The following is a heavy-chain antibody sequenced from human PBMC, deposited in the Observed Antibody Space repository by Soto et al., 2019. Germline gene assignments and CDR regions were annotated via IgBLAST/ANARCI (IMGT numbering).Heavy chain of an antibody. CDR2: ISYDGSNK. CDR1: GFTFSSYA. Sequence: QVQLVESGGGVVQPGRSLRLSCAASGFTFSSYAMHWVRQAPGKGLEWVAGISYDGSNKYYADSVKGRFTISRDNSKNTLYLQMNSLRAEDTAVYYCARSKDFWSGYPYYYGMDVWGQGTTVTVSS. J-gene: IGHJ6*02. CDR3: ARSKDFWSGYPYYYGMDV. D-gene: IGHD3-3*01. V-gene: IGHV3-30-3*01.